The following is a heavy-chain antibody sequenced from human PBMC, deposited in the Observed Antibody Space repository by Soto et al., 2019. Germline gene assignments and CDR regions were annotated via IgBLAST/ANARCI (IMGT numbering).Heavy chain of an antibody. CDR3: AREPGVYTAPLMDV. Sequence: QVQMVQSGAEVKKPGASVRVSCKASGYTFTNYGVTWVRQAPGQGLEWMGWISAYNGNTNYAQQFQDRVIMTTDTSTSTAYMELRSLRFDDTAVYYCAREPGVYTAPLMDVWGQGTTVTVS. CDR1: GYTFTNYG. CDR2: ISAYNGNT. D-gene: IGHD2-8*01. J-gene: IGHJ6*02. V-gene: IGHV1-18*04.